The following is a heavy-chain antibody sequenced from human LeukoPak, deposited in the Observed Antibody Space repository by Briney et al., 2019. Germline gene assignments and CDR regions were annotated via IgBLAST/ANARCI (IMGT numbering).Heavy chain of an antibody. J-gene: IGHJ4*02. V-gene: IGHV3-30*03. CDR1: GFSFSNYG. Sequence: GGSLRLSCAASGFSFSNYGMHWVRQAPGKGLEWVAVISYDGSNKYYADSVKGRFTISRDNSKNTLHLQMNSLRAEDTAVYYCARKSSYGFVWGQGTLVTVSS. CDR3: ARKSSYGFV. D-gene: IGHD5-18*01. CDR2: ISYDGSNK.